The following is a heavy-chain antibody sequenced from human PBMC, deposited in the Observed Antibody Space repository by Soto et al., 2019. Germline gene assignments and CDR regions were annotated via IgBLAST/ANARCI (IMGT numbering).Heavy chain of an antibody. CDR3: AREGLGYCTNGVCPSYYYYGMDV. CDR2: IIPIFGTA. CDR1: GGTFSSYA. Sequence: EASVKVSCKASGGTFSSYAISWVRQAPGQGLEWMGGIIPIFGTANYAQKFQGRVTITADESTSTAYMELSSLRSEDTAVYYCAREGLGYCTNGVCPSYYYYGMDVWAQGTTVIVSS. D-gene: IGHD2-8*01. J-gene: IGHJ6*02. V-gene: IGHV1-69*13.